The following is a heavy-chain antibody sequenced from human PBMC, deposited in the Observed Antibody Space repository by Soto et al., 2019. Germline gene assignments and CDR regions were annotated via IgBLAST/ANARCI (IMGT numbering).Heavy chain of an antibody. V-gene: IGHV3-43*01. Sequence: EVQLVESGGVVVQPGGSLRLSCAASGFTFDDYTMHWVRQAPGKGLEWVSLISWDGGSTYYADSVKGRFTISRDNSKNSLYLQMNSLRTEDTALYYCAKDQRAGVDRDDTYYYYGMDVWGQGTTVTVSS. CDR2: ISWDGGST. D-gene: IGHD1-1*01. CDR1: GFTFDDYT. J-gene: IGHJ6*02. CDR3: AKDQRAGVDRDDTYYYYGMDV.